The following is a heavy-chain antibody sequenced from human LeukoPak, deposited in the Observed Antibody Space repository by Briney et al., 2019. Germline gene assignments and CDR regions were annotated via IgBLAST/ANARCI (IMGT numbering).Heavy chain of an antibody. CDR2: ISGSGGST. CDR3: AKEGGCSSTSCYSDYYYYYMDV. Sequence: GGSLRLSCAASGFTFSSYGMSWVRQSPGKGLEWVSAISGSGGSTYYADSVKGRFTISRDNSKNTLYLQMNSLRAEDTAVYYCAKEGGCSSTSCYSDYYYYYMDVWGKGTTVTISS. V-gene: IGHV3-23*01. D-gene: IGHD2-2*01. J-gene: IGHJ6*03. CDR1: GFTFSSYG.